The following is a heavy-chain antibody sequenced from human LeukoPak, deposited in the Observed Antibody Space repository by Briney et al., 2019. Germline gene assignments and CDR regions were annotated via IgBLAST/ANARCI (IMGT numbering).Heavy chain of an antibody. D-gene: IGHD3-16*01. CDR3: ARLGLGAPTAPLDY. J-gene: IGHJ4*02. CDR1: GYSFTSYW. V-gene: IGHV5-51*01. CDR2: IYPGDSDT. Sequence: GASVKVSCKASGYSFTSYWIGWVRQMPGKGLEWMGIIYPGDSDTRYGPSFQGQVTISADKSISTAYLQWSSLKASDTAMYYCARLGLGAPTAPLDYWGQGTLVTVSS.